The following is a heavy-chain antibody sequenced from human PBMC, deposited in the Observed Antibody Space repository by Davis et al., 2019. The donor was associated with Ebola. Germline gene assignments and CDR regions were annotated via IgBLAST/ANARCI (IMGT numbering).Heavy chain of an antibody. CDR1: GGTFSSYA. CDR2: IIPILGIA. V-gene: IGHV1-69*04. J-gene: IGHJ5*02. D-gene: IGHD3-10*01. Sequence: SVKVSCKASGGTFSSYAISWVRQAPGQGLEWMGRIIPILGIANYAQKFQGRVTITADKSTSTAYMELISLRSEDTAVYYCARDDYWSGKNWFDPWGQGTLVTVSS. CDR3: ARDDYWSGKNWFDP.